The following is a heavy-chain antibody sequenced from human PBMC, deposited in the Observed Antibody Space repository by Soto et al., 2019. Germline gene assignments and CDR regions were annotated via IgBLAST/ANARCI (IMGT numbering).Heavy chain of an antibody. CDR1: GYTFTSYG. V-gene: IGHV1-18*01. CDR2: ISAYNGNT. J-gene: IGHJ4*02. D-gene: IGHD3-3*01. Sequence: GASVKVSCTASGYTFTSYGISWVRQAPGQGLEWMGWISAYNGNTNYAQKLQGRVTMTTDTSTSTAYMELRSLRSDDTAVYYCARDRAEWLLYLGFDYWGQGTLVTVSS. CDR3: ARDRAEWLLYLGFDY.